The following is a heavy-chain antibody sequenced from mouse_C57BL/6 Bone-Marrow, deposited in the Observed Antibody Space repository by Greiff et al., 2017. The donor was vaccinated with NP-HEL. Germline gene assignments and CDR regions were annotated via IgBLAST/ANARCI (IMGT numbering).Heavy chain of an antibody. J-gene: IGHJ3*01. CDR3: AQITTVVEGFAY. V-gene: IGHV1-81*01. CDR2: IYPRSGNT. Sequence: VKLQESGAELARPGASVKLSCKASGYTFTSYGISWVKQRTGQGLEWIGEIYPRSGNTYYNEKFKGKATLTADKSSSTAYMELRSLTSEDSAVYFCAQITTVVEGFAYWGQGTLVTVSA. D-gene: IGHD1-1*01. CDR1: GYTFTSYG.